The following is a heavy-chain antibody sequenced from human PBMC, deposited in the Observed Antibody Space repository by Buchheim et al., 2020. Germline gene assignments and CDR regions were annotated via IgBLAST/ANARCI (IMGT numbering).Heavy chain of an antibody. CDR1: GFNFSNFA. CDR2: IGGRGGRT. V-gene: IGHV3-23*01. Sequence: QLLESGGGLVQPGGSLRLSCAASGFNFSNFAMTWVRQAPGKGLEWVSTIGGRGGRTFYADSVKGRFTASSDNSKNTLTLQMDSLRADDTAVYYCAKHITTSGSILDPWGQGTL. CDR3: AKHITTSGSILDP. D-gene: IGHD3-3*01. J-gene: IGHJ5*02.